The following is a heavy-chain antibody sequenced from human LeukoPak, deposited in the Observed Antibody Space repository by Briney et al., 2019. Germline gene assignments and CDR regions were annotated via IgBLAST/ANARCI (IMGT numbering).Heavy chain of an antibody. V-gene: IGHV3-11*04. CDR2: ISSSGSTI. D-gene: IGHD2-15*01. J-gene: IGHJ4*02. CDR1: GFTFSDYY. Sequence: GGSLRLTCAASGFTFSDYYMSWIRQAPGKGLEWVSYISSSGSTIYYADSVKGRFTISRDNAKNSLYLQMNSLRAEDTAVYYCARDPTGYCSGGSCNYFDYWGQGTLVTVSS. CDR3: ARDPTGYCSGGSCNYFDY.